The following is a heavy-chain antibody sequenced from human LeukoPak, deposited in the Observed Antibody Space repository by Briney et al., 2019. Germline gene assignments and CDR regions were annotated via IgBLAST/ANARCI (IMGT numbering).Heavy chain of an antibody. CDR2: IYSGGST. D-gene: IGHD5-12*01. Sequence: PGGSLRLSCAASGFTFSSYAMSWVRQAPGKGLEWVSAIYSGGSTYYADSVKGRFTISRDNSKNTVSLQMNSLRTEDTAMYYCARDRYPDIVATMDYWGQGTLVTVSS. CDR3: ARDRYPDIVATMDY. CDR1: GFTFSSYA. V-gene: IGHV3-66*02. J-gene: IGHJ4*02.